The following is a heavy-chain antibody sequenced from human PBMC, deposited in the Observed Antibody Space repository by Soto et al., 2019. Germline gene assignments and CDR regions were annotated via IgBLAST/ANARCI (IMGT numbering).Heavy chain of an antibody. CDR3: ARDGAIGNYFDY. D-gene: IGHD3-16*01. J-gene: IGHJ4*02. CDR1: GFTFSSYG. Sequence: QVQLVESGGGVVQPGRSLRLSCAASGFTFSSYGMHWVRQAPGKGLEWVAVIWYDGSNKYYADSVKGRFTISRDNSKNTLYLQMKSLRAEDTAVYYCARDGAIGNYFDYWGQGTLVTVSS. V-gene: IGHV3-33*01. CDR2: IWYDGSNK.